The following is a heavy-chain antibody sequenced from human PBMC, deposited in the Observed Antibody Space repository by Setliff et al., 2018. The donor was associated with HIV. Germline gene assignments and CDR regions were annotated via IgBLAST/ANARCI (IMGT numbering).Heavy chain of an antibody. CDR1: GFTLNSYG. CDR3: ATYGGSFPGWFDT. D-gene: IGHD1-26*01. CDR2: IWYDGSNI. J-gene: IGHJ5*02. Sequence: PGGSLRLSCAASGFTLNSYGMHWVRQAPGKGLEWVAVIWYDGSNIYYLESVKGRFTISGDNSKNTLYLQMNGLRVEDTAVYYCATYGGSFPGWFDTWGQGTPVTVSS. V-gene: IGHV3-33*01.